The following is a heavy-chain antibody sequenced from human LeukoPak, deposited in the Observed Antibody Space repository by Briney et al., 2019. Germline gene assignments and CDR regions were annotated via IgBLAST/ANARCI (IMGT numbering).Heavy chain of an antibody. CDR1: GGSISSSSYY. J-gene: IGHJ4*02. Sequence: PSETLSLTCTVSGGSISSSSYYWGWIRQSPGKGLEWIGSIYYSGSTYNPSLKSRATISVDTSKNQFSLNLSSVTAADTAVYYCARTVYSGSGRPNWGQGTLVTVSS. D-gene: IGHD3-10*01. CDR2: IYYSGST. V-gene: IGHV4-39*07. CDR3: ARTVYSGSGRPN.